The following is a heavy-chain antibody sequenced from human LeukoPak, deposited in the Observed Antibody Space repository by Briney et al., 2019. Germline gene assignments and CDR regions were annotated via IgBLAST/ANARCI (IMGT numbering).Heavy chain of an antibody. J-gene: IGHJ4*02. D-gene: IGHD3-22*01. CDR1: GFAFSAYG. CDR3: ARDIYHDSSGYYSH. Sequence: GGSLRLSCAASGFAFSAYGMHWVRQAPGKGLEYVSTISNNGGSTFYANSVKDRFTISRDNSKNTLYLQMGSLRPEDMAVYYCARDIYHDSSGYYSHWGQGTLVTVSS. CDR2: ISNNGGST. V-gene: IGHV3-64*01.